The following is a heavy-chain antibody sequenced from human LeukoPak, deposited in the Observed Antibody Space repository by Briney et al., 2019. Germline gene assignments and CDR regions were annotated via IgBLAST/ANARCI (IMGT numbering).Heavy chain of an antibody. CDR3: AKGGCSSTTCLVDY. Sequence: GGSLRLSCAASGFTFSSYAMFWVRQAPGKGLEWVSAISGSDVSTYYADSVKGRFTISRDNSKSTLYLQMHSLRAEDTAIYYCAKGGCSSTTCLVDYWGQGTLVTVSS. CDR2: ISGSDVST. D-gene: IGHD2-2*01. CDR1: GFTFSSYA. J-gene: IGHJ4*02. V-gene: IGHV3-23*01.